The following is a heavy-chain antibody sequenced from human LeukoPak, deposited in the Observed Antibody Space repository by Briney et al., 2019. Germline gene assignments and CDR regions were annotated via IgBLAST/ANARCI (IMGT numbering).Heavy chain of an antibody. CDR1: GASFSGTSYY. CDR2: IFSGGST. J-gene: IGHJ4*02. V-gene: IGHV4-39*01. D-gene: IGHD1-1*01. Sequence: SETLSLTCNVSGASFSGTSYYWAWLRQPPGGGLEWIGSIFSGGSTFYTPSLKSRVSISVDTSKNQVSLRVNFVTAADTAVYYCARHLSGTTTAHYFDYWGQGILVTVSS. CDR3: ARHLSGTTTAHYFDY.